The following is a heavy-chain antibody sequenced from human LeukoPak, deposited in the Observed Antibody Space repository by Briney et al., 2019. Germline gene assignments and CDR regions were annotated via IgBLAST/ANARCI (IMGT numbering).Heavy chain of an antibody. Sequence: PGGSLRLSCAASGFTFSNAWMSWVRQAPGKGLEWVGRIKSKTDGGTTDYAAPVKGRFTISRDDSKNTLYLQMNSLKTEDTAVYYCTGRDYVWGSYRYELDYWGQGTLVTVSS. CDR2: IKSKTDGGTT. CDR3: TGRDYVWGSYRYELDY. J-gene: IGHJ4*02. D-gene: IGHD3-16*02. CDR1: GFTFSNAW. V-gene: IGHV3-15*01.